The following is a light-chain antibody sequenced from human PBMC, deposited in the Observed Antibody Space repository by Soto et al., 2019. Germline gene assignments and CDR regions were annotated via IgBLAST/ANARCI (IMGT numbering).Light chain of an antibody. Sequence: QSVLSQPPSASDTPGQRVTISCSGSSSNIGSNIVNWYQHVPGSAPKILIYTNDQRPSGVPDRFSGAKSGTSASLAISGLQSDDEADYYCAAWDDSLNGYVFGTGTKVTV. CDR1: SSNIGSNI. V-gene: IGLV1-44*01. CDR3: AAWDDSLNGYV. CDR2: TND. J-gene: IGLJ1*01.